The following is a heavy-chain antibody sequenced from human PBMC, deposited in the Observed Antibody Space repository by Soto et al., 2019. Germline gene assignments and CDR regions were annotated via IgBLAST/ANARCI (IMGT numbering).Heavy chain of an antibody. CDR2: MNPNSGNT. Sequence: ASVKVSCKASGYTFTSYDINWVRQATGQGLEWMGWMNPNSGNTGYAQKFQGRVTMTRNTSISTAYMELSSLRSEDTAVYYCARKDIRLSYYGMDVWGQGTTVTVSS. CDR3: ARKDIRLSYYGMDV. D-gene: IGHD5-12*01. J-gene: IGHJ6*02. CDR1: GYTFTSYD. V-gene: IGHV1-8*01.